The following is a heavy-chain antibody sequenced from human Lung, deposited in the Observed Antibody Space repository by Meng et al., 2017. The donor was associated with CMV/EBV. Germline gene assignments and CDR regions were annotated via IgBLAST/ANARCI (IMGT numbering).Heavy chain of an antibody. CDR2: IRYETSNK. J-gene: IGHJ4*02. V-gene: IGHV3-30*02. CDR1: GFTFSSYG. D-gene: IGHD2-21*01. Sequence: GESXKISCAASGFTFSSYGMDWVRQAPGKGLEWVAFIRYETSNKYYVDSVKGRFTISRDNSKNTLYLQMNSLRVDDTAVYYCAKGMGVRLWGEYDHWGQGSLVTVSS. CDR3: AKGMGVRLWGEYDH.